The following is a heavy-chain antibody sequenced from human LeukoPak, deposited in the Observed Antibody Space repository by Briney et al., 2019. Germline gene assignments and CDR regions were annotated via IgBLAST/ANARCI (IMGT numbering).Heavy chain of an antibody. CDR1: GYTFTSYG. Sequence: ASVKVSCKASGYTFTSYGISWVRQAPGQGLEWMGWISAYNGNTNYAQKLQGRVTMTTDTSTSTAYMELRSLRSDDTAVYYCARLFGGWSGYPKTYYYYGMDVWGQGTTVTVSS. D-gene: IGHD3-3*01. J-gene: IGHJ6*02. CDR3: ARLFGGWSGYPKTYYYYGMDV. CDR2: ISAYNGNT. V-gene: IGHV1-18*01.